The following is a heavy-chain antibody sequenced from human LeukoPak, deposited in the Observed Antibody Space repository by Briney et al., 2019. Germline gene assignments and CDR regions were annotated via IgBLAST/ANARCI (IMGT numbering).Heavy chain of an antibody. J-gene: IGHJ4*02. D-gene: IGHD4-23*01. CDR1: GGSFSGYY. V-gene: IGHV4-34*01. CDR3: ARATTVGPFDY. Sequence: SETLSLTCAVYGGSFSGYYWSWIRQPPGKGLEWIGEINHSGSTNYNPSLKSRVTISVDTSKNQFSLKLSSVTAADTAVYYCARATTVGPFDYWGQGTLVTVSS. CDR2: INHSGST.